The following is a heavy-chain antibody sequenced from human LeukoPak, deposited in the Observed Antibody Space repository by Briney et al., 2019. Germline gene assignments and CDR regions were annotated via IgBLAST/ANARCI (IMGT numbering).Heavy chain of an antibody. J-gene: IGHJ4*02. CDR3: AKAHREDGSNYRESYFDY. CDR2: IYSGGGT. Sequence: GGSLRLSCAASGFTFSSFAMSWVRQAPGKGLEWVAVIYSGGGTYHADSVKGRFTISRDKSKNTVYLQLNSLRAEDTAVYYCAKAHREDGSNYRESYFDYWGQGTLVTVSS. CDR1: GFTFSSFA. V-gene: IGHV3-23*01. D-gene: IGHD5-24*01.